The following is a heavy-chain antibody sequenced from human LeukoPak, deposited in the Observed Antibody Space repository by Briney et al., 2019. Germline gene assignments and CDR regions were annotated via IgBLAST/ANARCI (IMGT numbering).Heavy chain of an antibody. V-gene: IGHV4-31*03. D-gene: IGHD5-24*01. CDR2: IYYSGST. CDR1: GGSISSGGYY. Sequence: PSETLSLTCTVSGGSISSGGYYWSWIRQHPGKGLEWIGYIYYSGSTYYNPSLKSRVTISVDTSKNQFSLKLSSVTAADTAVYYCARVHSLGRDGYNFDYWGQGTLVTVSS. J-gene: IGHJ4*02. CDR3: ARVHSLGRDGYNFDY.